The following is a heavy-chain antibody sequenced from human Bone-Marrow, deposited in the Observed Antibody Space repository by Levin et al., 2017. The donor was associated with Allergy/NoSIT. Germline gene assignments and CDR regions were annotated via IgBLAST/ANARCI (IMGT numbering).Heavy chain of an antibody. D-gene: IGHD4-23*01. V-gene: IGHV3-49*04. Sequence: GESLKISCTASGFTFNDYAMSWVRQAPGKGLEWVGFIRSKAYGGTTEYAASVKGRFTISRDDSKSIAYLQMNSLKTEDTAVYYCTRWGYGGKAFDYWGQGTLVTVSS. CDR1: GFTFNDYA. J-gene: IGHJ4*02. CDR3: TRWGYGGKAFDY. CDR2: IRSKAYGGTT.